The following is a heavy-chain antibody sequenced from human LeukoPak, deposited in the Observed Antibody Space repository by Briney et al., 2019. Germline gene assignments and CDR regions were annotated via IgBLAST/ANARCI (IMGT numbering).Heavy chain of an antibody. CDR1: GYTFTGYY. D-gene: IGHD3-10*01. CDR3: ARDSESWFGENDAFDI. Sequence: ASVKVSCKASGYTFTGYYMHWVRQAPGQGLEWMGWIDPNSGGTNYAQKFQGRVTMTRDTSISTAYMELSRLRSDDTAVYYCARDSESWFGENDAFDIWGQGTMVTVSS. J-gene: IGHJ3*02. V-gene: IGHV1-2*02. CDR2: IDPNSGGT.